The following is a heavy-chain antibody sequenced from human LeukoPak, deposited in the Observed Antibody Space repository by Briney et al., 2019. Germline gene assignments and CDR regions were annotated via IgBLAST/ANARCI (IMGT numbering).Heavy chain of an antibody. V-gene: IGHV4-59*01. Sequence: SETLSLTCTVSGYSISSYYWSWIRQPPGKGLEWIGYIYYSGSTNYNPSLKSRVTISVDTSKNQFSLKLSSVTAADTAVYYCARDFTGSYCWFDPWGQGTLVTVSS. D-gene: IGHD1-26*01. CDR1: GYSISSYY. CDR2: IYYSGST. J-gene: IGHJ5*02. CDR3: ARDFTGSYCWFDP.